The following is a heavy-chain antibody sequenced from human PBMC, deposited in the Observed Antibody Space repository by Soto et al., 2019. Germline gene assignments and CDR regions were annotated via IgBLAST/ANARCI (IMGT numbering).Heavy chain of an antibody. J-gene: IGHJ6*02. Sequence: EVQLVESGGGLVQPGGSLRLSCAASGFTFSSYWMSWVRQAPGKGLEWVANIKQDGSEKYYVDSVKGRFTISRDNAKNSLYLQMNSLRAEDTAVYYCARGDGGWYGGDYYYGMDVWGQGTTVTVSS. CDR1: GFTFSSYW. CDR2: IKQDGSEK. CDR3: ARGDGGWYGGDYYYGMDV. V-gene: IGHV3-7*01. D-gene: IGHD6-19*01.